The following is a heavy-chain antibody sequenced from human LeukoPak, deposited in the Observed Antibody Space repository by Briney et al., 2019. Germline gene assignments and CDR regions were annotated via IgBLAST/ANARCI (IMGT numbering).Heavy chain of an antibody. CDR3: AREHDYGPQLGY. D-gene: IGHD4-17*01. V-gene: IGHV1-18*01. CDR2: ISAYNGNI. CDR1: GYTFTSYG. Sequence: ASVKVSCKASGYTFTSYGISWVRQAPGQGLEWMGWISAYNGNINYAQKLQGRVTMTTDTSTSTAYMELRSLRSDDTAVYYCAREHDYGPQLGYWGQGTLVTVSS. J-gene: IGHJ4*02.